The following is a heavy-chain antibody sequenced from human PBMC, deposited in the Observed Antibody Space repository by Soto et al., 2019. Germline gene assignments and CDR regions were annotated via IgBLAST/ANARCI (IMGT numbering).Heavy chain of an antibody. CDR2: ISGSGTNT. V-gene: IGHV3-23*01. CDR3: AKVPLSLKFYDY. CDR1: GFTFSNYL. Sequence: GGSLRLSCAASGFTFSNYLMNWVRQAPGKGLEWVSGISGSGTNTYYADSAKGRFTISRDNSKNTLYLQMNSLTAADTAIYYCAKVPLSLKFYDYWGQGTQVTVSS. J-gene: IGHJ4*02.